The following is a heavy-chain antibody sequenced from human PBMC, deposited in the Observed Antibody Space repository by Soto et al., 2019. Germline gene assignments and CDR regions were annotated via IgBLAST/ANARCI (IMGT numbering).Heavy chain of an antibody. D-gene: IGHD6-13*01. Sequence: PGGSLRLSCAASGFTFSSYAMSWVRQAPGKGLEWVSAISGSGGSTYYADSVKGRFTISRDNSKNTLYLQMNSLRAEDTAVYYCAKAGQGYSSSWLFDYWGQGXLVTVSS. CDR3: AKAGQGYSSSWLFDY. CDR2: ISGSGGST. V-gene: IGHV3-23*01. J-gene: IGHJ4*02. CDR1: GFTFSSYA.